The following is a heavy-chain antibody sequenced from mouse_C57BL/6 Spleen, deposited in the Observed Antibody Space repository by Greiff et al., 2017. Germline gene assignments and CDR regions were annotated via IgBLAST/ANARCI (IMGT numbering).Heavy chain of an antibody. CDR1: GYTFTSYG. Sequence: VQLQQSGAELARPGASVKLSCKASGYTFTSYGISWVKQRTGQGLEWIGEIYPRSGNTYYNEKFKGKATLTADKSSSTAYMELRSLTSEDSAVYFCARDSSGWVAYWGQGTLVTVSA. CDR3: ARDSSGWVAY. D-gene: IGHD3-2*02. J-gene: IGHJ3*01. CDR2: IYPRSGNT. V-gene: IGHV1-81*01.